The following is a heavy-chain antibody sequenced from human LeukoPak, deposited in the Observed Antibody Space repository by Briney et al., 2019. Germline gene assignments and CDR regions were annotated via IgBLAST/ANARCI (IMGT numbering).Heavy chain of an antibody. D-gene: IGHD5-18*01. V-gene: IGHV4-39*01. Sequence: SETLSLTCTVSGGSIRSSYYYWGWIRQPPGKGLEWIGSIYYTGSTHYNPSLKSRVSISVDTSKNQFSLKLSSVTAADTAVYYCARRGYGRNYFDYWGQGTLVTVSS. CDR1: GGSIRSSYYY. CDR3: ARRGYGRNYFDY. J-gene: IGHJ4*02. CDR2: IYYTGST.